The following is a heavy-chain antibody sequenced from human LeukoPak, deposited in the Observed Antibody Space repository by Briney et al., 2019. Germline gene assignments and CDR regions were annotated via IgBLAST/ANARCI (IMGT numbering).Heavy chain of an antibody. CDR3: ARHLTNYYDSSGYYSNWFDP. Sequence: SETLSLTCAVYGGSFSGYYWSWIRQPPGKGLEWIGEINHSGSTNYNPSLKSRVTISVDTSKNQFSLKLSSVTAADTAVYYCARHLTNYYDSSGYYSNWFDPWGQGTLVTVSS. CDR1: GGSFSGYY. V-gene: IGHV4-34*01. CDR2: INHSGST. D-gene: IGHD3-22*01. J-gene: IGHJ5*02.